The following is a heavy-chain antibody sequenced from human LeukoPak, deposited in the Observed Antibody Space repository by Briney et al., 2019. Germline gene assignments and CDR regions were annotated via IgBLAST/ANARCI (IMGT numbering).Heavy chain of an antibody. CDR3: ARADRHNWYFDL. Sequence: GGSLRLTCTSSGFTFSGYYMSWVRQAPGKGLVWVSRINSDGSSTSYADSVKGRFTISSDNAKNTLYLQMNSLRAEDTAMYYCARADRHNWYFDLWGRGTLVTVSS. CDR2: INSDGSST. CDR1: GFTFSGYY. V-gene: IGHV3-74*01. J-gene: IGHJ2*01.